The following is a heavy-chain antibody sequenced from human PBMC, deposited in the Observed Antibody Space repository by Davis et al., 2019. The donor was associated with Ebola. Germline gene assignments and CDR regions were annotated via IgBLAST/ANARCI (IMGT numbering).Heavy chain of an antibody. V-gene: IGHV3-23*01. D-gene: IGHD6-19*01. CDR3: ANIDGWSFDH. CDR1: GFAFDAFG. J-gene: IGHJ4*02. CDR2: INGNGATT. Sequence: GGSLRLSCVASGFAFDAFGMSWVRQAPGKGPEWVASINGNGATTYYADSVKGRFTISRDNSKNTLYLQMNSLTVEDTAVYYCANIDGWSFDHWGQGTLVTVTS.